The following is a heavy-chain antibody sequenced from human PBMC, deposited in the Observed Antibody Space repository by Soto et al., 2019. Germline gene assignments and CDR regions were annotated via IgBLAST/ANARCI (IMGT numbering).Heavy chain of an antibody. V-gene: IGHV4-4*07. J-gene: IGHJ3*02. CDR3: ARAYDSNGNHAFDI. CDR1: GGSISGYF. Sequence: PSETLSLTCTVSGGSISGYFWSWIRQPAGKGLDWIGRIYSSGSTNYNPSLNSRITMSVDTSKNQFSLKLSSVSAADTAVYYCARAYDSNGNHAFDIWGQGTLDTVSS. D-gene: IGHD3-22*01. CDR2: IYSSGST.